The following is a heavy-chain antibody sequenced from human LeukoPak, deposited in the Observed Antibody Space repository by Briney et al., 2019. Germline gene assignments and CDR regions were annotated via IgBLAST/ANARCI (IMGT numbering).Heavy chain of an antibody. Sequence: PGGSLRLSCAASGFTFSNYEMNWVRQAPGKGLEWVSYISGSGKNIYYADSVKGRFTISRDNAKNSLYLQMNSLRAEDTAVYYCARGWHYGSGSTIWGQGTLVTVSS. CDR3: ARGWHYGSGSTI. CDR2: ISGSGKNI. CDR1: GFTFSNYE. D-gene: IGHD3-10*01. V-gene: IGHV3-48*03. J-gene: IGHJ4*02.